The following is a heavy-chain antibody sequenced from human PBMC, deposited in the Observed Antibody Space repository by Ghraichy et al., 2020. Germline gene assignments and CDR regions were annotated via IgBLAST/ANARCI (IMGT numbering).Heavy chain of an antibody. Sequence: GGSLRLSCAASGFTFSSYAMSWVRQAPGKGLEWASAISGSGGSTYYADSVKGRFTISRDNSKNTLYLQMNSLRAEDTAVYYCAKDDLTVVVASTPYYFDYWGQGTLVTVSS. D-gene: IGHD2-15*01. J-gene: IGHJ4*02. CDR2: ISGSGGST. CDR1: GFTFSSYA. V-gene: IGHV3-23*01. CDR3: AKDDLTVVVASTPYYFDY.